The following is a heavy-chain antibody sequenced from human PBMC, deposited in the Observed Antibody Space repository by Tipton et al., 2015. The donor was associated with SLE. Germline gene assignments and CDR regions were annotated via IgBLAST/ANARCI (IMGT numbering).Heavy chain of an antibody. CDR2: IYSGGST. CDR3: ASSGMAGGFDY. CDR1: GFTVSSNY. D-gene: IGHD5-24*01. Sequence: SLRLSCAASGFTVSSNYLSWVRQAPGKGLGWVSIIYSGGSTYYADSVKGRFTISRDNSKNTLYLQMNSLRAEDTAVYYCASSGMAGGFDYWGQGTLVTVSS. V-gene: IGHV3-66*01. J-gene: IGHJ4*02.